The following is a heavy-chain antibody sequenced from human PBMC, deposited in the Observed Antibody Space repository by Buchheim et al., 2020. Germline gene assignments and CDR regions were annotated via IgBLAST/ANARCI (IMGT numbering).Heavy chain of an antibody. D-gene: IGHD3-22*01. V-gene: IGHV3-48*02. Sequence: EVQLVESGGGLVQPGGSLRLSCAASGFTFSSYSMNWVRQAPGKGLEWVSYISSSSSTIYYADSVKGRFTLSRDNAQNSLYLQMNSLRDEDTAVYYCARSVGSGYYYEVGMDVWGQGTT. CDR1: GFTFSSYS. CDR2: ISSSSSTI. CDR3: ARSVGSGYYYEVGMDV. J-gene: IGHJ6*02.